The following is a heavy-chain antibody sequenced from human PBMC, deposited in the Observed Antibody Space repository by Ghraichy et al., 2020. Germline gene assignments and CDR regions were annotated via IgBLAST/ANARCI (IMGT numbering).Heavy chain of an antibody. D-gene: IGHD2-15*01. V-gene: IGHV3-48*03. CDR1: GFTFNSYS. J-gene: IGHJ6*02. CDR3: ARENILHCSVSSCGMDV. Sequence: GGSLRLSCAASGFTFNSYSMNWVRQAPGKGLEWLSYVSTTGSTVYYADSVKGRFTISRDNAKNSLYLQMNSLRAEDTAVYFCARENILHCSVSSCGMDVWGQGTTVSVSS. CDR2: VSTTGSTV.